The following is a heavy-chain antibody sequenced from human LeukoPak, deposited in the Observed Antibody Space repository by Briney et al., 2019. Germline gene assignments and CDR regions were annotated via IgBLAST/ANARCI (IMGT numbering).Heavy chain of an antibody. J-gene: IGHJ3*02. CDR1: GYSISSGYY. CDR2: IFYSGST. D-gene: IGHD1-26*01. Sequence: SETLSLTCTVSGYSISSGYYWGWIRQPPGKGLEWIGYIFYSGSTNYNPSLKSRLTISLDTSKNQFSLKLSSVTAADTALYYCARGAGGGYTGSYFFDIWGQGTVVTVSS. V-gene: IGHV4-61*01. CDR3: ARGAGGGYTGSYFFDI.